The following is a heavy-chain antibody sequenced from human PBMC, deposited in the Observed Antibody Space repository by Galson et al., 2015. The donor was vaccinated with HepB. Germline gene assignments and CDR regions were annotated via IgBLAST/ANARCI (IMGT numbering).Heavy chain of an antibody. CDR2: IGTAGDT. CDR3: ARGAMMVRGVYEPYYYYYGMDV. CDR1: GFTFSSYD. Sequence: SLRLSCAASGFTFSSYDMHWVRQATGKGLEWVSAIGTAGDTYYPGSVKGRFTISRENAKNFLYLQMNSLRAGDTAVYYCARGAMMVRGVYEPYYYYYGMDVWGQGTTVTVSS. D-gene: IGHD3-10*01. V-gene: IGHV3-13*01. J-gene: IGHJ6*02.